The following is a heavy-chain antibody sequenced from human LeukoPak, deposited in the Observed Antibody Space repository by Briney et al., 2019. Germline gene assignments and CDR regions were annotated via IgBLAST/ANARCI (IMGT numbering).Heavy chain of an antibody. CDR3: ARAITFGGVIVTYYFDY. CDR1: GGSISSGGYY. CDR2: IYYSGST. J-gene: IGHJ4*02. Sequence: SQTLSLTCTVSGGSISSGGYYWSRIRQHPGKGLEWIGYIYYSGSTYYNPSLKSRVTISVDTSKNQFSLKLNSVTAADTAVFYCARAITFGGVIVTYYFDYWGQGTLVTVSS. V-gene: IGHV4-31*03. D-gene: IGHD3-16*02.